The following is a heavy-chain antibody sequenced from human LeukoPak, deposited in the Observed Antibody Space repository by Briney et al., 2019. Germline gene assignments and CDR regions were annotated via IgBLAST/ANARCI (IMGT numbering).Heavy chain of an antibody. J-gene: IGHJ4*02. CDR1: GFTVSSNY. Sequence: LRLSCAASGFTVSSNYMSWVRQPPGKGLEWIGYIYYSGSTYYNPSLKSRVTISVDTSKNQFSLKLSSVTAADTAVYYCAREYGVNYYDSSGYLDYWGQGTLVTVSS. CDR2: IYYSGST. D-gene: IGHD3-22*01. V-gene: IGHV4-30-4*08. CDR3: AREYGVNYYDSSGYLDY.